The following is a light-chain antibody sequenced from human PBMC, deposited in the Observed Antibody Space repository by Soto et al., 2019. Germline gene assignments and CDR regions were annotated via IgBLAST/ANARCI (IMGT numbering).Light chain of an antibody. V-gene: IGLV2-14*01. CDR3: SSYTTNITPVV. Sequence: QSVLTQPASVSGSPGQSITISCTGTSGDIGGYNYVSWYQQHPGKAPKLLISEVTNRPSGVSNRFSGSKSGNTASLTIYGLQAEDEADYYCSSYTTNITPVVFGGGTKLTVL. CDR1: SGDIGGYNY. J-gene: IGLJ2*01. CDR2: EVT.